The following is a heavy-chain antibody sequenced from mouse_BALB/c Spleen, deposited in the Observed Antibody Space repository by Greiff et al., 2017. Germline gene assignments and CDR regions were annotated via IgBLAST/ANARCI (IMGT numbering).Heavy chain of an antibody. CDR2: IWGDGRT. J-gene: IGHJ3*01. D-gene: IGHD2-4*01. Sequence: VKLVESGPGLVAPSQSLSITCTVSGFSLTSSGVSWVRQPPGQGLEWLGVIWGDGRTNYHSALISSLSISKDNSKSQVFLKLNSLQTDDTATYYGAKPEDYDDDAWFAYWGQGTRGTVSA. V-gene: IGHV2-3*01. CDR1: GFSLTSSG. CDR3: AKPEDYDDDAWFAY.